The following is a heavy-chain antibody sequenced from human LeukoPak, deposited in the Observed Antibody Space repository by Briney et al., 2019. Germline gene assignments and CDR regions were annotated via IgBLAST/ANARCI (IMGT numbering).Heavy chain of an antibody. J-gene: IGHJ4*02. D-gene: IGHD2-2*01. V-gene: IGHV4-38-2*02. Sequence: PSETLSLTCTVSGYSISSGYYWGWIRQSPGKGLEWIGSIFHSGSTYYNPSLKTQVTISVDTSKNQFSLKLSSVTAADTAVYYCARAVVPDYWGQGTLVTVSS. CDR3: ARAVVPDY. CDR1: GYSISSGYY. CDR2: IFHSGST.